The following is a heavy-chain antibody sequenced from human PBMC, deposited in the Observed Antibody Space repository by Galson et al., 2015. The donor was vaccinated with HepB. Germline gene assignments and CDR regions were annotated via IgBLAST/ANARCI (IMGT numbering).Heavy chain of an antibody. CDR1: GGSISSGGYS. CDR3: ARVQPTQPASPYYYGSGSQSPYFDY. V-gene: IGHV4-30-2*01. J-gene: IGHJ4*02. D-gene: IGHD3-10*01. CDR2: IYHSGST. Sequence: QLQLQESGSGLVKPSQTLSLTCAVSGGSISSGGYSWSWIRQPPGKGLEWIGYIYHSGSTYYNPSLKSRVTISVDKSKNQFSLKLSSVTAADTAVYYCARVQPTQPASPYYYGSGSQSPYFDYWGQGTLVTVSS.